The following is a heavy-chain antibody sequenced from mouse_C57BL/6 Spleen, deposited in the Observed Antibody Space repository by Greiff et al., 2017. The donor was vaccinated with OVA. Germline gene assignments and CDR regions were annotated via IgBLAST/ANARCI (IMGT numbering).Heavy chain of an antibody. CDR3: AREDGYYGDY. CDR2: ISYDGSN. Sequence: EVKLEESGPGLVKPSQSLSLTCSVTGYSITSGYYWNWIRQFPGNKLEWMGYISYDGSNNYNPSLKNRISITRDTSKNQFFLKLNSVTTEDTATYYCAREDGYYGDYWGQGTTLTVSS. D-gene: IGHD2-3*01. CDR1: GYSITSGYY. V-gene: IGHV3-6*01. J-gene: IGHJ2*01.